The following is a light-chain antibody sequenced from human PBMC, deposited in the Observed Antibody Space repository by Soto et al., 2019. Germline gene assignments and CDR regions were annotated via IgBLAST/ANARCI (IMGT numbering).Light chain of an antibody. V-gene: IGKV3-20*01. Sequence: EIVLTQSPDTLSLSPGQRATLSCRASQSVRSDYFAWYQQKPGQAPRLLIYGASSRATGIPDRFSGSGSGTDFTLTISRLEPEDFAVYYCQQYGSSRWTFGQGTKVDIK. J-gene: IGKJ1*01. CDR3: QQYGSSRWT. CDR2: GAS. CDR1: QSVRSDY.